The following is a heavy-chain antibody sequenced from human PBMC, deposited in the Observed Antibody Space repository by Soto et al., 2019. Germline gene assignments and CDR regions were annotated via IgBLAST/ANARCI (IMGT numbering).Heavy chain of an antibody. D-gene: IGHD6-13*01. CDR3: ARDLGSSSRDYNWFDP. V-gene: IGHV4-31*02. J-gene: IGHJ5*02. Sequence: SETLSLTWTVSGGSIGSGGYYWSWIRQQPGKGLEWIGHIYYSGSTYYNPSLKSRVTISVDTSKNQFSLKLSSVTAADTAVYYCARDLGSSSRDYNWFDPWGQGTLVTVSS. CDR1: GGSIGSGGYY. CDR2: IYYSGST.